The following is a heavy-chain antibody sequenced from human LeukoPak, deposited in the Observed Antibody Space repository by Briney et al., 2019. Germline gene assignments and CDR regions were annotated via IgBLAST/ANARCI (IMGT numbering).Heavy chain of an antibody. J-gene: IGHJ4*02. D-gene: IGHD6-13*01. CDR1: GGSISSYY. CDR2: VYSSGSD. CDR3: ARSFRSSPFDS. V-gene: IGHV4-4*07. Sequence: SETLSLTCTVSGGSISSYYWSWIRQPAGKGLEWIGRVYSSGSDNYNPSLKSRVTMSVDTSQNQFSLKVNFVTAADTALYYCARSFRSSPFDSWGRGTLVTVSS.